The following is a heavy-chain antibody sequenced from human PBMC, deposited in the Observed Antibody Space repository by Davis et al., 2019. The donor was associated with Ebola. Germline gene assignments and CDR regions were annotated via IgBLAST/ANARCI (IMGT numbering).Heavy chain of an antibody. V-gene: IGHV3-30-3*01. D-gene: IGHD6-6*01. CDR3: SRDLKQRPPSYYDGMDV. J-gene: IGHJ6*02. Sequence: GGSLRLSCAASGFTFSNYAMNWVRQAPGKGLEWVAVISFDGSNEYYADSVKGRFTISRDDSKSIAYLQMDSLKIEDTAVYYCSRDLKQRPPSYYDGMDVWGQGTTVTVSS. CDR2: ISFDGSNE. CDR1: GFTFSNYA.